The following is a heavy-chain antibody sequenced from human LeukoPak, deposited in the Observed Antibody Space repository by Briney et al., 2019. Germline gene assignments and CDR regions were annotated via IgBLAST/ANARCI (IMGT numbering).Heavy chain of an antibody. Sequence: PSETLSLTCTVSGGSISSYYWSWIRQPPGKGLEWIGYIYYSGSTNYNPSLKSRVTISVDTSKNQFSLKLSSVTAADTAVYYCARSYYYGSGSSYWGQGTLVTVSS. J-gene: IGHJ4*02. CDR3: ARSYYYGSGSSY. CDR2: IYYSGST. D-gene: IGHD3-10*01. V-gene: IGHV4-59*12. CDR1: GGSISSYY.